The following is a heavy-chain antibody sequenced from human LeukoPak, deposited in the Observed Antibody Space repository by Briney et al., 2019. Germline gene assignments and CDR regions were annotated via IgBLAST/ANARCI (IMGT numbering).Heavy chain of an antibody. V-gene: IGHV4-34*01. CDR2: INHSGST. D-gene: IGHD3-3*01. CDR1: GGSFSGYY. J-gene: IGHJ5*02. Sequence: SETLSLTCAVYGGSFSGYYWSWIRQPPGKGLEWIGEINHSGSTNYNPSLKSRVTISVDTSKNQFSLKLSSVTDADTAVYYCATLYDFWSGYPVNWFDPWGQGTLVTVSS. CDR3: ATLYDFWSGYPVNWFDP.